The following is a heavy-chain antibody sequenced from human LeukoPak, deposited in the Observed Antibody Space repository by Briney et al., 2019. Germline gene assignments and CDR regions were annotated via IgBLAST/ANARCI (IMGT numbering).Heavy chain of an antibody. Sequence: PSETLSLTCTVSSGSINSSSYYWGWLRQPPGKGLEWIVSIYYSGSTYYNPSLKSRVTISVDTSKNQFSLKLSSVTAADTAVYYCARQLWLFGYFDYWGQGTLVTVSS. D-gene: IGHD5-18*01. CDR1: SGSINSSSYY. V-gene: IGHV4-39*01. J-gene: IGHJ4*02. CDR3: ARQLWLFGYFDY. CDR2: IYYSGST.